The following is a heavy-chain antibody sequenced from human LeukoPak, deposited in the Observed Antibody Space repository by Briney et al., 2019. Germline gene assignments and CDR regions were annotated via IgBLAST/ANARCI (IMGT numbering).Heavy chain of an antibody. Sequence: SETLSLTCAVYGGSFSGYYWSWIRQPPGKGLEWIGEINHSGSTNYNPSLKSRVTISVDTSKNQFSLKLSSVTAADTAVYYCARDHPDLGDLFFGRGSRARYPYMDVWGKGTTVIISS. D-gene: IGHD3-10*01. CDR3: ARDHPDLGDLFFGRGSRARYPYMDV. CDR1: GGSFSGYY. J-gene: IGHJ6*03. V-gene: IGHV4-34*01. CDR2: INHSGST.